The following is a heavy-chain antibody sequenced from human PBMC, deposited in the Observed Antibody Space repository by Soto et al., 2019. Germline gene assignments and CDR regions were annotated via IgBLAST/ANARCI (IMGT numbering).Heavy chain of an antibody. CDR3: ARLGGSYAVPHFDY. CDR1: GGFINYYY. D-gene: IGHD1-26*01. V-gene: IGHV4-59*08. J-gene: IGHJ4*02. Sequence: QVQLQESGPGLVRPPETLSLTCTVSGGFINYYYWTWIRQPPGKGLEWMGYIYYSGTTTNYDPSLKSRVTLSVDTSKNQFSLKLRSVTAADTAVYYCARLGGSYAVPHFDYWGQGTLVTVSS. CDR2: IYYSGTTT.